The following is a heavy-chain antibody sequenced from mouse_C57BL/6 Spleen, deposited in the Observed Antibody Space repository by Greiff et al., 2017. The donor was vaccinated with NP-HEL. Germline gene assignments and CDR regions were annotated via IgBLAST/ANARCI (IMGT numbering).Heavy chain of an antibody. D-gene: IGHD1-1*01. Sequence: EVHLVESGGGLVKPGGSLKLSCAASGFTFSSYAMSWVRQTPEKRLEWVATISDGGSYTYYPDNVKGRFTISRDNAKNNLYLQKSHLKSEDTAMYYCARGGRNYGSREGHFDVWGTGTTVTVSS. CDR2: ISDGGSYT. V-gene: IGHV5-4*01. CDR3: ARGGRNYGSREGHFDV. CDR1: GFTFSSYA. J-gene: IGHJ1*03.